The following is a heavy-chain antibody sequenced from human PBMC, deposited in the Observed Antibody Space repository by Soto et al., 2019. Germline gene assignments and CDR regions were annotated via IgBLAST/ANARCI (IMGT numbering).Heavy chain of an antibody. J-gene: IGHJ6*02. D-gene: IGHD2-2*01. Sequence: GGSLRLSCAASGFSFSNYGMHWVRQAPGKGLEWVAVISYDGSNKYYADSVKGRFTISRDNSKNTLSLQMNSLRAEDTAVYYCAKGTGYCSSTTCRDYYYYYGLDVWGQGTTVTFSS. CDR3: AKGTGYCSSTTCRDYYYYYGLDV. V-gene: IGHV3-30*18. CDR2: ISYDGSNK. CDR1: GFSFSNYG.